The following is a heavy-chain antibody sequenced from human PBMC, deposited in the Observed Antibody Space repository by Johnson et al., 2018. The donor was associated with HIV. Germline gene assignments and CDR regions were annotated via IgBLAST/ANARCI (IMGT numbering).Heavy chain of an antibody. CDR2: ISWNSGSI. Sequence: VQLVESGGGVVQPGRSLRLSCAASGFTFDDYAMHWVRQAQGKGLEWVSGISWNSGSIGYADSVKGRFTISRDNSKNTLYLQMNSLRPEDTALYYCAKVCYSGSYLDASDIWGQGTKVTVSS. CDR1: GFTFDDYA. J-gene: IGHJ3*02. D-gene: IGHD1-26*01. CDR3: AKVCYSGSYLDASDI. V-gene: IGHV3-9*01.